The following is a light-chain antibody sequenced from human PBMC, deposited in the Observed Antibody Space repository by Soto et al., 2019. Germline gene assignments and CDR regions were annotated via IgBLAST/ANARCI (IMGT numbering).Light chain of an antibody. CDR2: DVS. Sequence: HSALTQPASVSGSPGQSITISCTGTNSDIGGYNYVSWYQQHPGKAPKLMIYDVSNRPSVVSYRFSGSKSGNTASLTISGLQAEDEADYYCSSYTSRSTLGVFGGGTKLTVL. CDR3: SSYTSRSTLGV. CDR1: NSDIGGYNY. V-gene: IGLV2-14*03. J-gene: IGLJ2*01.